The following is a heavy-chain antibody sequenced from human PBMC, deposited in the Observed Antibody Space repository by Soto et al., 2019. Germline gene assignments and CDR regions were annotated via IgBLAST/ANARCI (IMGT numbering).Heavy chain of an antibody. CDR3: ARDLRDTAPVEVDDDAFDI. J-gene: IGHJ3*02. CDR1: GGSISSGGYY. Sequence: PSETLSLTCTVSGGSISSGGYYWSWIRQHPGKGLEWIGYIYYSGSTYYNPSLKSRVTISVDTSKNQFSLKLSSVTAADTAVYYCARDLRDTAPVEVDDDAFDIWGQGTMVTVSS. CDR2: IYYSGST. V-gene: IGHV4-31*03. D-gene: IGHD5-18*01.